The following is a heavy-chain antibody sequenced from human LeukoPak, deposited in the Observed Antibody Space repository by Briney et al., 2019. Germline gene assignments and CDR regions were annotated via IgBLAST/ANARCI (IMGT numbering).Heavy chain of an antibody. J-gene: IGHJ4*02. V-gene: IGHV3-66*01. Sequence: GGSLRLSCAASGFTVSSSYMTWVRQAPGKGLEWVSIIYSGGNTYYADSVQGRFTISRDNAKNSLYLHMNSLRAEDTAVYYCARKYYDSSGYLYFDYWGQGTLVTVSS. CDR2: IYSGGNT. CDR3: ARKYYDSSGYLYFDY. CDR1: GFTVSSSY. D-gene: IGHD3-22*01.